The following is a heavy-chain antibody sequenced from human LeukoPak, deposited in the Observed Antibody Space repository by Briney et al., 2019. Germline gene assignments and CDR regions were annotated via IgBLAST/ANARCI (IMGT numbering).Heavy chain of an antibody. Sequence: GGSLRLSCAASGFTFSSYAMSWVRQAPGKGLEWVSAISGSGGSTYYADSVKGRFTISRDKSKNTLYLQMNSLRAEDTAVYYCAKDRGGYDGYFDYWGQGTLVTVSS. CDR2: ISGSGGST. CDR3: AKDRGGYDGYFDY. J-gene: IGHJ4*02. CDR1: GFTFSSYA. D-gene: IGHD5-12*01. V-gene: IGHV3-23*01.